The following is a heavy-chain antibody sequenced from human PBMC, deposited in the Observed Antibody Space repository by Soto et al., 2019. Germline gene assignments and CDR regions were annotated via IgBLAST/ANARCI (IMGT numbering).Heavy chain of an antibody. Sequence: SETLSLTCTVSGGSISSGGYYWSWIRQHPGKGLEWIGYIYYSGSTYYNPSLKSRVTISVDMSKNQFSLKLSSVTAADTAVYYCARGLVPAIGFFDPWGQGTLVTVSS. CDR2: IYYSGST. CDR1: GGSISSGGYY. V-gene: IGHV4-31*03. J-gene: IGHJ5*02. CDR3: ARGLVPAIGFFDP. D-gene: IGHD2-2*01.